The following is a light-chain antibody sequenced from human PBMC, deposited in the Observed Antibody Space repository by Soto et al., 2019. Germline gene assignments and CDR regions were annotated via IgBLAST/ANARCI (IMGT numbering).Light chain of an antibody. CDR1: QDINNY. J-gene: IGKJ5*01. CDR3: QQYDNLPIT. Sequence: DIQMTQSPSSLSASVGDRVTITCQASQDINNYLNWYQQKPGKAPKLLIYAASTLQSGVPSRFSGSGSGTDFTFTISSLQPEDFATYYCQQYDNLPITFGQGTRLEIK. CDR2: AAS. V-gene: IGKV1-33*01.